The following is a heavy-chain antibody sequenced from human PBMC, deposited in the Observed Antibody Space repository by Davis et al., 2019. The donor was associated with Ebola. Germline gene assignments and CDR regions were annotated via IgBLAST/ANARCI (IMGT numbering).Heavy chain of an antibody. J-gene: IGHJ6*02. CDR2: INPISGDT. CDR1: GYTLTDYQ. Sequence: ASVKVSCKASGYTLTDYQMHWVRQAPGQGLEWMGGINPISGDTNYAEKFQGRVTMTRDTSISTVYMELRSLRSEDTAVYYCARDGPDYYGLDVWGQGTTVTVSS. V-gene: IGHV1-2*02. CDR3: ARDGPDYYGLDV.